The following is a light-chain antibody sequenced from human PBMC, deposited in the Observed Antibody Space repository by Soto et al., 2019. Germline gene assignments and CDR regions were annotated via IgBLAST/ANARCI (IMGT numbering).Light chain of an antibody. J-gene: IGKJ1*01. CDR2: DAS. Sequence: EIVLTQSPATLSLSPGESATLSCRASQSVSTYFAWYQQKPGQAPRLLIYDASRRATGVPARFSGSGSGTDFTLTISSLEPEDFAVYYCQQRSNWPVTCGQGTKVEIK. CDR3: QQRSNWPVT. CDR1: QSVSTY. V-gene: IGKV3-11*01.